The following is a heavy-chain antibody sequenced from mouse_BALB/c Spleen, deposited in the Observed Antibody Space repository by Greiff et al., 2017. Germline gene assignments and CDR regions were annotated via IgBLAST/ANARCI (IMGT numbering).Heavy chain of an antibody. V-gene: IGHV2-5-1*01. Sequence: QVQLQQSGPSLVQPSQSLSITCTVSGFSFTSYGVHWVRQSPGQGLEWLGVIWRGGSTDYNAAFLSCLGITTDNSKNHVFFTMNSLRADDTAIYSYDKSITAATSFAYWGQGTLVTVSA. J-gene: IGHJ3*01. D-gene: IGHD1-2*01. CDR3: DKSITAATSFAY. CDR1: GFSFTSYG. CDR2: IWRGGST.